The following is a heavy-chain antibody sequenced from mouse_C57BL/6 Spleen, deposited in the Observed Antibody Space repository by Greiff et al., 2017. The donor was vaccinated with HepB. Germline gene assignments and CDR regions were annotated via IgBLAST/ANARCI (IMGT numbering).Heavy chain of an antibody. CDR3: ARFDYYGSSPFDY. Sequence: QVQLQQPGAELVKPGASVKMSCKASGYTFTSYWITWVKQRPGQGLEWIGDIYPGSGSTNYNEKFKSKATLTVDTSSSTAYMQLSSRTSEDSAVYYCARFDYYGSSPFDYWGQGTTLTVSS. CDR2: IYPGSGST. J-gene: IGHJ2*01. D-gene: IGHD1-1*01. V-gene: IGHV1-55*01. CDR1: GYTFTSYW.